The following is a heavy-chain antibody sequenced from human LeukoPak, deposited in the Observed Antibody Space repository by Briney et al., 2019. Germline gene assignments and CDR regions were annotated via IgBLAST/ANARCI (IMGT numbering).Heavy chain of an antibody. CDR2: INHSGST. CDR1: GGSFSGYY. J-gene: IGHJ6*03. Sequence: SETLSLTCAVYGGSFSGYYWSWIRQPPGKGLEWIGEINHSGSTNYIPSLKSRVTISVDTSKNQFSLKLSSVTAADTAVYYCARLVCPPRTMVRGVGYMDVWGKGTTVTVSS. V-gene: IGHV4-34*01. CDR3: ARLVCPPRTMVRGVGYMDV. D-gene: IGHD3-10*01.